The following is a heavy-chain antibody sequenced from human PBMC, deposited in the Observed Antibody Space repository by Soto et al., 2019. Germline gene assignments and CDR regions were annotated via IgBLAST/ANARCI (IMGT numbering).Heavy chain of an antibody. D-gene: IGHD2-15*01. V-gene: IGHV4-30-2*01. J-gene: IGHJ1*01. Sequence: QLQLQESGSGLVKPSQTLSLTCAVSGDSISRGGYSWSWIRQPPGKGLEWIGYIYQSGSTYYNPSLKSRVSISVDRTKNQFSLNLNSVTAADTAVYYCARGGYCSGGSCSALRNFQHWGQGTLVTVSS. CDR1: GDSISRGGYS. CDR2: IYQSGST. CDR3: ARGGYCSGGSCSALRNFQH.